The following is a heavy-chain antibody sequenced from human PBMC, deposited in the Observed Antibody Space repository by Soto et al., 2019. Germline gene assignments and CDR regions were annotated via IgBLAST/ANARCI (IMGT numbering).Heavy chain of an antibody. CDR2: IKQDGSEK. CDR3: AADRIRRDAFDI. V-gene: IGHV3-7*01. Sequence: GGSLRLSCVASGFTFSSYWMSWVRQAPGKGLEWVANIKQDGSEKYYVDSVKGRFTISRDNAKNSLYLQMNSLRAEDTAVYYCAADRIRRDAFDIWGQGTMVTVSS. J-gene: IGHJ3*02. CDR1: GFTFSSYW.